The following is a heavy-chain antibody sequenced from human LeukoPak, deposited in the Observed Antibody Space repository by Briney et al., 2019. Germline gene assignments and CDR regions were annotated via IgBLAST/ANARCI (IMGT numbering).Heavy chain of an antibody. CDR1: GYSFTSYW. J-gene: IGHJ3*02. CDR3: ARRLRTTVTMRAFDI. V-gene: IGHV5-51*01. D-gene: IGHD4-11*01. CDR2: IYPGDSDT. Sequence: PGGSLRLSCKGSGYSFTSYWICWVRQMPGKGLEWMGIIYPGDSDTRYSPSFQGQVTISADKSISTAYLQWSSLKASDTAMYYCARRLRTTVTMRAFDIWGQGTMVTVSS.